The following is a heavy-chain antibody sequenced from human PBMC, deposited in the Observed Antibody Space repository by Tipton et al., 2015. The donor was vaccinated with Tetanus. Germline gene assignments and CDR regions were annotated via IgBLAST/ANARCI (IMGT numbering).Heavy chain of an antibody. CDR2: IYYSGST. J-gene: IGHJ4*02. Sequence: TLSLTCTVSGGSISSYYWSWIRQPPGKGLEWIGYIYYSGSTNYNPSLKSRVTISVDTSKNQFSLKLSSVTAAVTAVYYCARGGIAAAGGGLDYWGQGTLVTVSS. D-gene: IGHD6-13*01. V-gene: IGHV4-59*01. CDR3: ARGGIAAAGGGLDY. CDR1: GGSISSYY.